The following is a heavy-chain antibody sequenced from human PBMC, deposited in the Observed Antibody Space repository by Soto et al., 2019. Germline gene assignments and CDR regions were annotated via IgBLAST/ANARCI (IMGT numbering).Heavy chain of an antibody. J-gene: IGHJ4*02. Sequence: QVQLVQSGAEVKKPGASVKVSCRTSGYKFADYNMNWVRQATRRGLEWLGYMNSFSGSGGSAPQFQGRLTLNKNTSISTDYLELTNLRPDDTAVYYCARVSAFHRTGNSDFWGQGTPVTVYS. V-gene: IGHV1-8*01. CDR2: MNSFSGSG. D-gene: IGHD6-19*01. CDR3: ARVSAFHRTGNSDF. CDR1: GYKFADYN.